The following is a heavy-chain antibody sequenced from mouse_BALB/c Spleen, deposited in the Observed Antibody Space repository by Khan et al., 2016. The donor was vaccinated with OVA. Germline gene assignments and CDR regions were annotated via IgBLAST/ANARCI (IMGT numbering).Heavy chain of an antibody. D-gene: IGHD2-1*01. J-gene: IGHJ3*01. V-gene: IGHV5-9-3*01. CDR1: GFTFSTYA. Sequence: EVELVESGGGLVKPGGSLKLSCAASGFTFSTYAMSWVRQTPERRLEWVATVNSDGDYTFYPDNVTGRFTFSRAHAKNTLYLQMSSLRSEDTAMYYCARSAYGNFAYWGQGTLVTVSA. CDR3: ARSAYGNFAY. CDR2: VNSDGDYT.